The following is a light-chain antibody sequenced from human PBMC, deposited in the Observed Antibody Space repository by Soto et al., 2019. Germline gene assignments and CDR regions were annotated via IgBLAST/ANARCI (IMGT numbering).Light chain of an antibody. CDR1: QNVDNC. Sequence: DIQMTQSPSSLSASIGDRVTITCRASQNVDNCVSWYQQTPGRAPKLLIYASSTLQSGVPSRFSGSGSGTDFPLTISGLQRGDLATYYCLHTHSAPATFGQGTRVDIK. CDR2: ASS. V-gene: IGKV1-39*01. CDR3: LHTHSAPAT. J-gene: IGKJ1*01.